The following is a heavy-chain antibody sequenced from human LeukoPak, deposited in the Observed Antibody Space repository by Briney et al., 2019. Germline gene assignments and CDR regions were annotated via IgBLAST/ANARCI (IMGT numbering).Heavy chain of an antibody. CDR1: GFTFSSYG. CDR3: AKCGYSCGIQCYFDY. J-gene: IGHJ4*02. D-gene: IGHD5-18*01. V-gene: IGHV3-30*18. Sequence: GGSLRLSCAASGFTFSSYGMHWVRQAPGKGLEWVAVISYDGSNKYYADSVKGRFTISRDNSKNTLYLQMNSLRAEDTAVYYCAKCGYSCGIQCYFDYWGQGTLVTVSS. CDR2: ISYDGSNK.